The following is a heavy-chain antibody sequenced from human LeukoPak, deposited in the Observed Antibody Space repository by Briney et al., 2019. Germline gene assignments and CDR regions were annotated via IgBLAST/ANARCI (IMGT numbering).Heavy chain of an antibody. V-gene: IGHV1-18*01. J-gene: IGHJ6*02. D-gene: IGHD1-26*01. CDR3: ARGGVGPARYYYYGMDV. Sequence: ASVKVSCKASGYTFTNYGITWVRQAPGQGLEWMGWISASNGDTHYSEKFQDRITVTTDTSTSTAYMELRSLVSDDTAVYYCARGGVGPARYYYYGMDVWGQGTTVTVSS. CDR1: GYTFTNYG. CDR2: ISASNGDT.